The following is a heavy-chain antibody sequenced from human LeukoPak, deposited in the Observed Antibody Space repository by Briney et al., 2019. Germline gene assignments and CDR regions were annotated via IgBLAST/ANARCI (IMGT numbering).Heavy chain of an antibody. V-gene: IGHV3-53*01. CDR2: SYSGGDT. D-gene: IGHD1-1*01. CDR3: ARSPVLDRNDWSFAD. J-gene: IGHJ4*02. CDR1: GFTVSRNY. Sequence: GGSLRLSCAASGFTVSRNYMSWVRQARGKGLEWVSVSYSGGDTYYPDSVKGRFTVSRDNPKNTVYLQMNSLRAEDTAVYFCARSPVLDRNDWSFADWGQGTLVTVSS.